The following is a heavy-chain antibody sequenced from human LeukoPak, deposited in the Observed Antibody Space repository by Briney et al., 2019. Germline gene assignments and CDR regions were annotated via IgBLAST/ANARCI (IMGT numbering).Heavy chain of an antibody. Sequence: SETLSLTCTVSGGSISSYYWGWIRQPPGKGLRWIGYIYTGGSAYYNPSLYRRVAVSVDTSKNQFSLRLTSVTAADTAMYYCARLQPRTHYNFGSASYAFDLWGQGTLVTVSS. D-gene: IGHD3-3*01. V-gene: IGHV4-4*08. J-gene: IGHJ5*02. CDR1: GGSISSYY. CDR2: IYTGGSA. CDR3: ARLQPRTHYNFGSASYAFDL.